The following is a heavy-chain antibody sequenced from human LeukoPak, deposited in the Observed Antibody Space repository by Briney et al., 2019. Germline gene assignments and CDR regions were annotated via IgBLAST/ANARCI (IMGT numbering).Heavy chain of an antibody. CDR2: VSYTGGT. J-gene: IGHJ4*02. V-gene: IGHV4-39*01. Sequence: PSETLSLTCIVSGGSISSAAYHWGWIRQSPGKGLEWIATVSYTGGTYYNPSLKSRVTISLDTSRNQLSLEQTSVTAADTAAYYCAGFSVEMATWTDYWGQGALVTVSS. CDR3: AGFSVEMATWTDY. D-gene: IGHD5-24*01. CDR1: GGSISSAAYH.